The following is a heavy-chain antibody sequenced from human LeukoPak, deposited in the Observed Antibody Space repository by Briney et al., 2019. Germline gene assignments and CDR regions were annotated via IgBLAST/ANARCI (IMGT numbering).Heavy chain of an antibody. CDR3: ARHERYFDY. CDR2: INHSGST. CDR1: GGSFSGYY. V-gene: IGHV4-34*01. Sequence: ASETLSLTCAVYGGSFSGYYWSWIRQPPGKGLEWIGEINHSGSTNYNPSLKSRVTISVDTSKNQFSLKLSSVTAADTAVYYCARHERYFDYWGQGTLVTVSS. J-gene: IGHJ4*02.